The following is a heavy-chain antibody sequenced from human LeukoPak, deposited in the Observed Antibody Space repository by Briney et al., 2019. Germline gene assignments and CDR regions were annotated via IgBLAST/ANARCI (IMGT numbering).Heavy chain of an antibody. J-gene: IGHJ4*02. CDR2: IIPILGIA. Sequence: ASVKVSCKASGGTFSSYAISWVRQAPGQGLEWMGRIIPILGIANYAQKFQGRVTITADKSTSTAYMELSSLRSEDTAVYYCARDPSRDGYSVDYWGQGTLVTVSS. CDR3: ARDPSRDGYSVDY. CDR1: GGTFSSYA. D-gene: IGHD5-24*01. V-gene: IGHV1-69*04.